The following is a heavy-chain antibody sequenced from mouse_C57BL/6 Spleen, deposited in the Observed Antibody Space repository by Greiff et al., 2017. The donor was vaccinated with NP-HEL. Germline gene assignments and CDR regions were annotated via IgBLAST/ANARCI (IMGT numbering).Heavy chain of an antibody. CDR2: IDPSDSYT. V-gene: IGHV1-69*01. J-gene: IGHJ4*01. Sequence: QVQLQQPGAELVMPGASVKLSCKASGYTFTSYWMHWVKQRPGQGLEWIGEIDPSDSYTNYNQKFKGKATLTADKSSSTAYMQLSSLTSEDSAVYFCARDDGYYYAIDYWGQGTSVTVSS. CDR3: ARDDGYYYAIDY. D-gene: IGHD2-3*01. CDR1: GYTFTSYW.